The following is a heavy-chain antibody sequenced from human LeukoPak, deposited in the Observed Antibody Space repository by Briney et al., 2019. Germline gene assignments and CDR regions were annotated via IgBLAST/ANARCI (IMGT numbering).Heavy chain of an antibody. CDR1: GGSISSYH. V-gene: IGHV4-59*01. J-gene: IGHJ4*02. D-gene: IGHD6-19*01. CDR3: AREGWDSSGWSAYYFDY. CDR2: IYYSGST. Sequence: SETLSLTCTVSGGSISSYHWSWIRQPPGKGLEWIGYIYYSGSTNYNPSLKSRVTISVDTSKNQFSLKLSSVTAADTAVYYCAREGWDSSGWSAYYFDYWGQGTLVTVSS.